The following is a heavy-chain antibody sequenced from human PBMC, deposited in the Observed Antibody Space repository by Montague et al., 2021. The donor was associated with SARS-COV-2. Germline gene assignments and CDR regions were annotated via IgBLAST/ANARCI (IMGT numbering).Heavy chain of an antibody. Sequence: TLSLTCTVSGGSISTGIYYWSWIRQPAGKRLEWIGHIRTTGHTNYKXSLESRVFMSVDTSTNQFSLSLTSVTAADTAVYFCARFGSWTPEFDLWGQGTMVTVSS. CDR1: GGSISTGIYY. CDR3: ARFGSWTPEFDL. D-gene: IGHD1-26*01. J-gene: IGHJ4*02. V-gene: IGHV4-61*09. CDR2: IRTTGHT.